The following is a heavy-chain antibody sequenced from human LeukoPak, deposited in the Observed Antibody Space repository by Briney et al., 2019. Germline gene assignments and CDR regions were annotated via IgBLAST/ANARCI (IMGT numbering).Heavy chain of an antibody. CDR2: ITPNSGDT. D-gene: IGHD3-3*01. CDR1: GYTFTGHY. Sequence: ASVKVSCKASGYTFTGHYIHWVRQAPGQGLEWMGRITPNSGDTNYPQKFQGRVTMTRDTSISTAYMELSRLKSDDTAVYYCAREPGGFGMDVWGEGTTVTLSS. V-gene: IGHV1-2*02. J-gene: IGHJ6*03. CDR3: AREPGGFGMDV.